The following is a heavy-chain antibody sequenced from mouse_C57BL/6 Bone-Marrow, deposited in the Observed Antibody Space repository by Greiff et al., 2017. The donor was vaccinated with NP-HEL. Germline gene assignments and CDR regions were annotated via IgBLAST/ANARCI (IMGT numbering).Heavy chain of an antibody. CDR1: GFSINSDCY. Sequence: EVQLQQSGPSLVRPSQTLSLTCTVTGFSINSDCYWIWIRQFPGNKLEYIGYTFYSGITYYNPSLESRTYITRDTSKNQFSLKLSSVTTEDTATYYCARGGSSYGDYAMDYWGQGTSVTVSS. CDR3: ARGGSSYGDYAMDY. CDR2: TFYSGIT. V-gene: IGHV3-3*01. D-gene: IGHD1-1*01. J-gene: IGHJ4*01.